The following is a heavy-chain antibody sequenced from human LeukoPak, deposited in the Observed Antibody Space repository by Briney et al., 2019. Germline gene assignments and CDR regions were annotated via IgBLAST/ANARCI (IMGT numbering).Heavy chain of an antibody. Sequence: KPGESLKISCKGSGYSFTSYLIGWVRQMPGKCLEWIGIIYPGDSNARYSPSFQGQVTISADKSISTAYLQWSSLKASDTAMYYCARHNLDTVYYFDYWGQGTLVTVSS. V-gene: IGHV5-51*01. D-gene: IGHD1-14*01. CDR3: ARHNLDTVYYFDY. J-gene: IGHJ4*02. CDR2: IYPGDSNA. CDR1: GYSFTSYL.